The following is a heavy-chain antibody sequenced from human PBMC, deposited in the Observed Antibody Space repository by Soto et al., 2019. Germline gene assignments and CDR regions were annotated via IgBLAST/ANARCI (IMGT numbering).Heavy chain of an antibody. Sequence: PSETLALTCSVSGVSISGSGYYWGWIRQPPGKGLEWIGYIYYSGSTYYNPSLKSRVTISVDTSKNQFSLKLSSVTAADTAVYYCARGDYFDYWGQGTLVTVSS. CDR2: IYYSGST. J-gene: IGHJ4*02. CDR1: GVSISGSGYY. V-gene: IGHV4-30-4*08. CDR3: ARGDYFDY.